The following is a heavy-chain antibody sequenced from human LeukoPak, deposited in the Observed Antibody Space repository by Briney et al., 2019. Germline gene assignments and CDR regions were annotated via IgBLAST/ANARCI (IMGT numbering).Heavy chain of an antibody. Sequence: GGSLRLSYAASGFTLSSYGMHWVRQAPGKGLEWVAFIRYDGSNKYYADSVKGRFTISRDNSKNTLYLQMNSLRAEDTAVYYCAYKGGSSTSFDYWGQGTLVTVSS. J-gene: IGHJ4*02. CDR1: GFTLSSYG. D-gene: IGHD2-2*01. CDR2: IRYDGSNK. V-gene: IGHV3-30*02. CDR3: AYKGGSSTSFDY.